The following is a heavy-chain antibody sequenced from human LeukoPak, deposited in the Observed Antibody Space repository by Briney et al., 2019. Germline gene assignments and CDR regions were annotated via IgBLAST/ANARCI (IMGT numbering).Heavy chain of an antibody. CDR1: GYTFTSYG. V-gene: IGHV1-18*01. Sequence: ASVKVSCKASGYTFTSYGISWVRQAPGQGLEWMGWISAYNGNTNYAQKLQGRVTMTTDTSTSTAYMELRSLGSDDTAVYYCARDRVYDYVWGSYRPLDYWGQGTLVTVSS. D-gene: IGHD3-16*02. CDR2: ISAYNGNT. J-gene: IGHJ4*02. CDR3: ARDRVYDYVWGSYRPLDY.